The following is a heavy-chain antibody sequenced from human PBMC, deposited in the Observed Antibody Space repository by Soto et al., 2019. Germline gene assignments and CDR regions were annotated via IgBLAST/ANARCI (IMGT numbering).Heavy chain of an antibody. CDR3: ARVVIPETPFNE. D-gene: IGHD3-16*02. CDR1: GFILSNYD. Sequence: QVQLVESGGGVVQPGGSLRLSCAASGFILSNYDMHWVRQAPGKGLEWLAVFSPDGSKIFYADSVKGRFTTSRDISKNDLYLQIINLRQEDTAVYFCARVVIPETPFNEWGQGTLVPFSS. V-gene: IGHV3-30*04. CDR2: FSPDGSKI. J-gene: IGHJ4*02.